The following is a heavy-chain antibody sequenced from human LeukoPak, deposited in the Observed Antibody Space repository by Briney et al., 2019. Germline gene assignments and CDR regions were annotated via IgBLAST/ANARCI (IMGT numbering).Heavy chain of an antibody. V-gene: IGHV1-69*05. J-gene: IGHJ3*02. CDR1: GGTFSRYA. CDR2: IIPIFGAA. Sequence: SVKVSCKASGGTFSRYAISWVRQAPGQGLGWMGGIIPIFGAANYAQKFQGRVTITTDESTSTAYMELSSLRSEDTAVYYCARDTRLLGAFDIWGQGTMVTVSS. D-gene: IGHD5-18*01. CDR3: ARDTRLLGAFDI.